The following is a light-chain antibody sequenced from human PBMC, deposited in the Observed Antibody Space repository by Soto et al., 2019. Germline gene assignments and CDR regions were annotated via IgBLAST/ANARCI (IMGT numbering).Light chain of an antibody. CDR1: QDISNY. CDR3: QMYNGAPPET. CDR2: AAS. J-gene: IGKJ3*01. Sequence: DIQMTQSPSSLSATVGDRDTITCRASQDISNYLAWHQQKPGKVPKLLLYAASTLKRVVPSRFSGSGSGTDFTVTISTLQPEDVATYSCQMYNGAPPETFGPGTKVAIK. V-gene: IGKV1-27*01.